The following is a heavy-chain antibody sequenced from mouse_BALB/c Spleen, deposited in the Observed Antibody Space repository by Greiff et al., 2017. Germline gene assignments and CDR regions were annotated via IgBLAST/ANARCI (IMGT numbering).Heavy chain of an antibody. D-gene: IGHD1-1*01. J-gene: IGHJ4*01. V-gene: IGHV1S137*01. CDR1: GYTFTDYA. Sequence: QVQLKQSGAELVRPGVSVKISCKGSGYTFTDYAMHWVKQSHAKSLEWIGVISTYYGDASYNQKFKGKATMTVDKSSSTAYMELARLTSEDSAIYYCARDTTVPSMDYWGQGTSVTVSS. CDR2: ISTYYGDA. CDR3: ARDTTVPSMDY.